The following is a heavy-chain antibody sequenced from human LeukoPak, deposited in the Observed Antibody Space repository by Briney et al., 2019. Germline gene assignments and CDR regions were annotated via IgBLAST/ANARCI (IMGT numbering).Heavy chain of an antibody. CDR2: IHKTSSPI. Sequence: GGSLRLSCAASGFNFNTYDMNWVRQAPGKGLEWLSFIHKTSSPIYYADSVKGRLTISRDNAKNSLYLQLNSLRDEDTAVYYCAGITHDYLPAPDWYFDLWGRGTLVTVSS. CDR1: GFNFNTYD. D-gene: IGHD2-2*01. V-gene: IGHV3-48*02. J-gene: IGHJ2*01. CDR3: AGITHDYLPAPDWYFDL.